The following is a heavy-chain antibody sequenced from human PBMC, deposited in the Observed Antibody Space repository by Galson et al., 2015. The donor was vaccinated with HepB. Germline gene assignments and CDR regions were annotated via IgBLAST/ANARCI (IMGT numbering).Heavy chain of an antibody. J-gene: IGHJ5*01. Sequence: SLRLSCAASGFNFSNNWIHWVRQAPGKGLVWVSRINSDGSSTSYADSVKGRFTVSRDNAKNTLYLQMNSLRVEDTAVYYCARDGGYYWFDSWGQGTLVTVSS. CDR2: INSDGSST. CDR3: ARDGGYYWFDS. CDR1: GFNFSNNW. D-gene: IGHD2-21*01. V-gene: IGHV3-74*01.